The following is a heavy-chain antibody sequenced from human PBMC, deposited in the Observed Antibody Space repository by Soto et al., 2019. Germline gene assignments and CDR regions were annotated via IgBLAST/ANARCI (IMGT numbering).Heavy chain of an antibody. CDR3: ARDAPPEDY. CDR1: GYTFTSYG. Sequence: QVQLVQSGTEVKKPGASVKVSCKASGYTFTSYGISWVRQAPGQGLEWMGWIRAYNGNTNHAQKLQGRVTMTTDTSTSKAYMELRSLRSGDTAVYYCARDAPPEDYCGQVNLFTVSS. J-gene: IGHJ4*02. CDR2: IRAYNGNT. V-gene: IGHV1-18*01.